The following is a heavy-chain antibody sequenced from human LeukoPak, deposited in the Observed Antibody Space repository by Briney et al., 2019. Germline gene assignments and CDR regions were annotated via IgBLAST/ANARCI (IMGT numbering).Heavy chain of an antibody. V-gene: IGHV1-2*02. D-gene: IGHD6-19*01. CDR2: INPNSGGT. Sequence: GASVKVSCKASGYTFTGYYMHWVRQAPGQGLEWMGWINPNSGGTNYAQKFQGRVTMTRDTSTSTAYMELSRLRSDDTAVYYCARDGLAVAPSYRGYYMDVWGKGTTVTVSS. J-gene: IGHJ6*03. CDR1: GYTFTGYY. CDR3: ARDGLAVAPSYRGYYMDV.